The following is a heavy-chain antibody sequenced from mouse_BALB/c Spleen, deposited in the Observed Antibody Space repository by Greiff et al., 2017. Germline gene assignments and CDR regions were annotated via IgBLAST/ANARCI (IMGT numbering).Heavy chain of an antibody. Sequence: EVQRVESGGGLVKPGGSLKLSCAASGFTFSSYAMSWVRQTPEKRLEWVASISSGGSTYYPDSVKGRFTISRDNARNILYLQMSSLRSEDTAMYYCARGDRYDAYFDVWGAGTTVTVSS. CDR3: ARGDRYDAYFDV. V-gene: IGHV5-6-5*01. J-gene: IGHJ1*01. D-gene: IGHD2-14*01. CDR1: GFTFSSYA. CDR2: ISSGGST.